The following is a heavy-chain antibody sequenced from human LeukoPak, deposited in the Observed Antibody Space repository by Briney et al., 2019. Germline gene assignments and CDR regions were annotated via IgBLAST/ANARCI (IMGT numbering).Heavy chain of an antibody. CDR1: GGTFSSYA. CDR3: ARGTYHPLP. V-gene: IGHV1-8*02. CDR2: MNPNSGNT. D-gene: IGHD2-21*01. Sequence: ASVKVSCKASGGTFSSYAISWVRQAPGQGLEWMGWMNPNSGNTGYAQKFQGRVTMTRNTSISTAYMELSSLRSEDTAVYYCARGTYHPLPWGQGTLVTVSS. J-gene: IGHJ4*02.